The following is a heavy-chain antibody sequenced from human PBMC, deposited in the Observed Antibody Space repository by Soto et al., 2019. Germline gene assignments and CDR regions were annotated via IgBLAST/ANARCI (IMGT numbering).Heavy chain of an antibody. Sequence: EVQLVESGGGLVKPGGSLRLSCVASRFTFSKAWMSWVRQAPGKGLEWVGHIKSKTDGGTTDYAAPVKGRFTISRDDSKNTLYRQMNSLKTEDTAGYYCPTGTWIQLWLPDYWGQGTLVTVSS. CDR1: RFTFSKAW. J-gene: IGHJ4*02. D-gene: IGHD5-18*01. CDR3: PTGTWIQLWLPDY. CDR2: IKSKTDGGTT. V-gene: IGHV3-15*01.